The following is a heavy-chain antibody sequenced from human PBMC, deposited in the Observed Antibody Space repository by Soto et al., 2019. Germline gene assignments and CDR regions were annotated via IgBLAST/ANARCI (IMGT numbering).Heavy chain of an antibody. J-gene: IGHJ5*02. CDR1: GDSINNYY. V-gene: IGHV4-59*01. CDR2: IYYSGRT. D-gene: IGHD5-12*01. Sequence: QVQLQESGPGLVKPSETLSLICTVSGDSINNYYWSWIRQPPGKGLEWIGYIYYSGRTDYNPSLKSRVTISVDTSKNQFFLKLSSVTAADTAVYYCARDWNSGYDPWGQGTLVTVSS. CDR3: ARDWNSGYDP.